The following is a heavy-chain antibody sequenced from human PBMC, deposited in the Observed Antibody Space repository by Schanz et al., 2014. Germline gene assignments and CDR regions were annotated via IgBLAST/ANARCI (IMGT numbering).Heavy chain of an antibody. Sequence: VHLVESGGGVVQPGRSLRLSCAASGFTVSNRYIHWVRQAPGKGLEWVSTIYSSGSTYYADSVRGRFTISRDNSKNTVYLQMNSLRTDDTAMYYCARDPNTSAWLPYFDTWGQGTLVTVSS. J-gene: IGHJ4*02. CDR2: IYSSGST. D-gene: IGHD6-19*01. V-gene: IGHV3-66*03. CDR3: ARDPNTSAWLPYFDT. CDR1: GFTVSNRY.